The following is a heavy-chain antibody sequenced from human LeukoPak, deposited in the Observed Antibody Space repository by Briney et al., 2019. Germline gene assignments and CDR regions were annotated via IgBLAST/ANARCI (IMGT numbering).Heavy chain of an antibody. V-gene: IGHV3-7*01. CDR1: GFTFSSNW. CDR2: IKQGGSEQ. J-gene: IGHJ4*02. CDR3: ARGATGYYDNSGYQYLGYYFDC. Sequence: GGSLRLSCAASGFTFSSNWMSWVRQAPGKGLEWVANIKQGGSEQYYVDSVKGRFTISRDNAKNSLYLQMNSLRAEDTAVYYCARGATGYYDNSGYQYLGYYFDCWGQGTLVTVSS. D-gene: IGHD3-22*01.